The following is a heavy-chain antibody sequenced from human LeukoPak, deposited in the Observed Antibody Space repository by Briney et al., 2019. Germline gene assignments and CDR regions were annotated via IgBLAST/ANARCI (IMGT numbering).Heavy chain of an antibody. J-gene: IGHJ4*02. CDR3: ARGLPWEPPDY. CDR2: IKEDGSKE. V-gene: IGHV3-7*01. CDR1: GFTFSSYW. Sequence: GGSLRLSCAASGFTFSSYWMSWVRQAPGKGLEWVANIKEDGSKEYYVGSVKGRFTISRDNAKNSLYLQMNSLRAEDTAVYYCARGLPWEPPDYWGQGTLVSVSS. D-gene: IGHD1-26*01.